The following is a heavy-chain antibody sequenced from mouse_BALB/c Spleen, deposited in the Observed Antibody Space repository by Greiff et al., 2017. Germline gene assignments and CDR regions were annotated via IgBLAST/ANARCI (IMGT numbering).Heavy chain of an antibody. V-gene: IGHV5-9-3*01. CDR1: GFTFSSYA. CDR2: ISSGGSYT. CDR3: ARLAPYYFDY. J-gene: IGHJ2*01. Sequence: VQLQQSGGGLVKPGGSLKLSCAASGFTFSSYAMSWVRQTPEKRLEWVATISSGGSYTYYPDSVKGRFTISRDNAKNTLYLQMSSLRSEDTAMYYCARLAPYYFDYWGQGTTLTVSS.